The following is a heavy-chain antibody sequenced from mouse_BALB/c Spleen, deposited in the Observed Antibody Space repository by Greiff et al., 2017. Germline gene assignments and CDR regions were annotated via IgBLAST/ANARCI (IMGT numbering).Heavy chain of an antibody. Sequence: VQLQQTGPELVKPGASVKISCKASGYSFTDYIMLWVKQSHGKSLEWIGNINPYYGSTSYNLKFKGKATLTVDKSSSTAYMQLNSLTSEDSAVYYCARQGGYLAWFAYWGQGTLVTVSA. D-gene: IGHD2-2*01. CDR2: INPYYGST. J-gene: IGHJ3*01. CDR1: GYSFTDYI. CDR3: ARQGGYLAWFAY. V-gene: IGHV1-39*01.